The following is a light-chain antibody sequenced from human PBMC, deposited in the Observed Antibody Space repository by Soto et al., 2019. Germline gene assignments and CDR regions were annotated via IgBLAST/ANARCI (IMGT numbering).Light chain of an antibody. V-gene: IGKV3-20*01. Sequence: ILLSPSPRTKTLSPGEILTLCCRTSQSLSTRSLAWYQQKPGQAPSLLIYEASTRAPGTPSRFSGSGSGTDFTLTISSLQPEDVAAYYCQEYNSAPHPFDGGTKVDIK. CDR1: QSLSTRS. CDR3: QEYNSAPHP. CDR2: EAS. J-gene: IGKJ4*01.